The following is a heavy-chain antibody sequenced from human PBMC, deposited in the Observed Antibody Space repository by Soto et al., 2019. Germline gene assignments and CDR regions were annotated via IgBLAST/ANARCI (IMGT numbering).Heavy chain of an antibody. V-gene: IGHV4-30-4*01. CDR1: GGSISSGDYY. J-gene: IGHJ5*02. Sequence: PSETLSLTCTVSGGSISSGDYYWSWIRQPPGKGLEWIGYIYYSGSTYYNPSLKSRVTISVDTSKNQFSLKLSSVTAADTAVYYCARAGLEWCYNWFDPWGQGTLVTVSS. D-gene: IGHD3-3*01. CDR3: ARAGLEWCYNWFDP. CDR2: IYYSGST.